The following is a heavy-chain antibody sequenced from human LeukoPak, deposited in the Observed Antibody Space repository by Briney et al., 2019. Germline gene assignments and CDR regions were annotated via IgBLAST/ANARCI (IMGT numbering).Heavy chain of an antibody. CDR1: GFTLSSYG. J-gene: IGHJ6*03. Sequence: GRTLRLSCAASGFTLSSYGLSWVRQAPGKGLEWVSAISSSGGSTYYADSVKGRFTIPRDNPKNTLYLQTNSLRAEDTAVYYCAKSLESKNYYCLRDVWGKGTTV. CDR2: ISSSGGST. V-gene: IGHV3-23*01. CDR3: AKSLESKNYYCLRDV. D-gene: IGHD4-11*01.